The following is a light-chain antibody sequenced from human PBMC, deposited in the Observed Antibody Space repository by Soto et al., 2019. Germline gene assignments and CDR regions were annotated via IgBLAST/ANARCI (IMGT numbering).Light chain of an antibody. Sequence: QSALTQPASVSGSPGQSITISCTGTSSDVGYYNYVSWYQQHPGKAPKLMIYEVSNRPSGVSNRFSGSKSGNTASLTISGLQAEDEAAYYCSSYTSSSSLVVFGGGTKLTVL. CDR2: EVS. CDR1: SSDVGYYNY. J-gene: IGLJ3*02. CDR3: SSYTSSSSLVV. V-gene: IGLV2-14*01.